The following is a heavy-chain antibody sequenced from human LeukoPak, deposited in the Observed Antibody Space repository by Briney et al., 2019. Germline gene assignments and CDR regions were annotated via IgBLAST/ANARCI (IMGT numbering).Heavy chain of an antibody. CDR1: GFTFSSYG. CDR2: IRYDGTKI. V-gene: IGHV3-30*02. CDR3: AKLVGAIPSDY. J-gene: IGHJ4*02. Sequence: GGSLRLSCAASGFTFSSYGMHWVRQAPGKGLEWVSFIRYDGTKIYYADSVKGRFTISRDNSKNTLYLQLSSLRAEDTAVHYCAKLVGAIPSDYWGQGTLVTVSS. D-gene: IGHD1-26*01.